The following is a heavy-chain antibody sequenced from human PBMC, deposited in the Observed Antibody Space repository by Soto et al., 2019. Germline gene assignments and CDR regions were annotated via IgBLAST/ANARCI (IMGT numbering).Heavy chain of an antibody. D-gene: IGHD6-19*01. CDR1: GGTFRSYA. CDR3: ARSGGSGWSDGFYI. J-gene: IGHJ3*02. V-gene: IGHV1-69*01. CDR2: IIPIFDPP. Sequence: QVQLVQSGAEVKKPGSSVKVSCKASGGTFRSYAVNWVRQAPGEGLEWMGGIIPIFDPPKYAQKFQGRVMITADESTRTAYMELSNLRSEDTAVYYCARSGGSGWSDGFYIWGQGTMVTVSS.